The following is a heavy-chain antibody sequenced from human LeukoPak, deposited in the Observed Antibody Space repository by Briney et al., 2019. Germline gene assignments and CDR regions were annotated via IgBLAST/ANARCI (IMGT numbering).Heavy chain of an antibody. J-gene: IGHJ1*01. V-gene: IGHV1-18*01. CDR3: ARGAETYYYDSSGYYEWTSRRPPPYFQH. CDR1: GYTFTSYG. Sequence: ASVKVSCKASGYTFTSYGISWVRQAPGQGLEWMGWISAYNGNTNYAQKLQGRVTMTTDTSTSTAYMELRSLRSDDTAVYYCARGAETYYYDSSGYYEWTSRRPPPYFQHWGQGTLVTVSS. CDR2: ISAYNGNT. D-gene: IGHD3-22*01.